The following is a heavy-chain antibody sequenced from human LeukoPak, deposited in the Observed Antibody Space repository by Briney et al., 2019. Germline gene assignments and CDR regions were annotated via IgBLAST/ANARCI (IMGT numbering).Heavy chain of an antibody. Sequence: GASVKVSCKVSGYTLTELSMHLVRQAPGKGLEWMGGFDPEDGETIYAQKFQGRVTMTEDTSTDTAYMELSSLRSEDTAVYYCATFGGNSVGRVFWFDPWGQGTLVTVSS. CDR3: ATFGGNSVGRVFWFDP. V-gene: IGHV1-24*01. CDR1: GYTLTELS. D-gene: IGHD4-23*01. J-gene: IGHJ5*02. CDR2: FDPEDGET.